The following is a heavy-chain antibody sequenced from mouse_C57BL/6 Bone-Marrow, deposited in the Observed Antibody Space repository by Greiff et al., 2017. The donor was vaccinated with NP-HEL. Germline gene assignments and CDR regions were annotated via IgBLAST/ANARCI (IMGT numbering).Heavy chain of an antibody. D-gene: IGHD1-1*01. CDR1: GFNITDDF. CDR2: IDPENGYT. Sequence: VQLQQSGAELVRPGASVKLSCTASGFNITDDFMHWVKQRPEQGLEWIGWIDPENGYTKYASKFQGKATITAATSSNTAFLQLSSLRSKDTAVYYYTPLNYYGSSIFDYWGQGTTLTVSS. J-gene: IGHJ2*01. V-gene: IGHV14-4*01. CDR3: TPLNYYGSSIFDY.